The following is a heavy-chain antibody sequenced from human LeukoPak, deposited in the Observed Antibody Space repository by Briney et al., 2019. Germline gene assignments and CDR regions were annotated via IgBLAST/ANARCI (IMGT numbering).Heavy chain of an antibody. CDR3: ARVTGYSSGYYSHSFDY. D-gene: IGHD3-22*01. Sequence: GGSLRLSCAASGFTFSSYAMPWVRQAPGKGLEWVAVISYDGSNKYYADSVKGRFTISRDNSKNTLYLQMNSLRAEDTAVYYCARVTGYSSGYYSHSFDYWGQGTLVTVSS. CDR1: GFTFSSYA. J-gene: IGHJ4*02. CDR2: ISYDGSNK. V-gene: IGHV3-30-3*01.